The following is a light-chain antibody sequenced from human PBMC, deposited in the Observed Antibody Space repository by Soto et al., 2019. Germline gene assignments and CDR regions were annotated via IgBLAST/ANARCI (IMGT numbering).Light chain of an antibody. J-gene: IGKJ3*01. V-gene: IGKV1-33*01. CDR2: DAS. CDR3: QQYDNHPLFT. CDR1: QDISNY. Sequence: DIQMTQSPSSLSASVGDRVTITCQASQDISNYLNWYQQKPGKAPKLVIYDASNLETGVPSRFSGSETATDFTFTISSLQHEEIETYYCQQYDNHPLFTFGPGTKVDIK.